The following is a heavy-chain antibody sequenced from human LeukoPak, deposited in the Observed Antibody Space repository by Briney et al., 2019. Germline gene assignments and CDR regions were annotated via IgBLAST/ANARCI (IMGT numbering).Heavy chain of an antibody. V-gene: IGHV4-4*09. J-gene: IGHJ5*02. Sequence: SETLSLTCSVSGGFISTFHWHWIRQPPGKGPEWVGYIFSSDITNYNPSLRSRVTISVDTSKNQFSLKLRSVTAADTAVYFCARSDGIVGEEAWFDPWGQGTLVTVSS. D-gene: IGHD1-26*01. CDR3: ARSDGIVGEEAWFDP. CDR1: GGFISTFH. CDR2: IFSSDIT.